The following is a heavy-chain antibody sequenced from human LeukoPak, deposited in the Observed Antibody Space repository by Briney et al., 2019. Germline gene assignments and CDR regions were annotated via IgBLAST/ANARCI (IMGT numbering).Heavy chain of an antibody. D-gene: IGHD2-15*01. CDR2: ISSSSSTI. V-gene: IGHV3-48*04. CDR3: ARDGYCSGGTCYSAVDY. Sequence: GGSLRLSCAASGFTFSTYSMNWVRQAPQKGLEWVSYISSSSSTIYYADSVKGRFTISRDNAKNSLYLQINSLRAEDTAVYYCARDGYCSGGTCYSAVDYWGQGTLVTVSS. J-gene: IGHJ4*02. CDR1: GFTFSTYS.